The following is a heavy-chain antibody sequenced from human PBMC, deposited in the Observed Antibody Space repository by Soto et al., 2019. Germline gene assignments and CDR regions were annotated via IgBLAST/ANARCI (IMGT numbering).Heavy chain of an antibody. Sequence: QVQLQEAGPGLVKPSQTLSLTCPVSGGSISSGGYYWSWISQHPGKGLEWIGYIYYSGSTDYNPSLIGRVNISVDASKTPCSLKLSSVTATDTAVYYCARAIEPWGQGNLVSVSS. CDR1: GGSISSGGYY. CDR2: IYYSGST. J-gene: IGHJ5*02. V-gene: IGHV4-31*03. CDR3: ARAIEP.